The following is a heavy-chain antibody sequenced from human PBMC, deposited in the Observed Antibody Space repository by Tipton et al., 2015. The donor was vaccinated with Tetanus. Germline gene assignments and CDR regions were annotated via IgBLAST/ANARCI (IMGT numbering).Heavy chain of an antibody. J-gene: IGHJ5*02. V-gene: IGHV4-59*01. CDR1: GGSISNYY. CDR3: ARSHVFRLTLFGEEIPRSGRFDP. D-gene: IGHD3-3*01. Sequence: TLSLTCTVSGGSISNYYWNWIRQSPGKGLEWLGNIYYRGDTDYNPSLQSRATISLDTAKNHFSLRLNSVTAADTAVYYCARSHVFRLTLFGEEIPRSGRFDPWGQGTLVTVSS. CDR2: IYYRGDT.